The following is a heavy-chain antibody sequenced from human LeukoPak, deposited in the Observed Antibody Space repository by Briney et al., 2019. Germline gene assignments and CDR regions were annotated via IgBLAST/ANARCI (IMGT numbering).Heavy chain of an antibody. V-gene: IGHV3-23*01. J-gene: IGHJ4*02. CDR3: AKGPFGIVVVPAAIFFDY. CDR1: GFTYSSYD. CDR2: ISGSDGST. D-gene: IGHD2-2*02. Sequence: PGGSLRLSCAASGFTYSSYDMSWVRQVPGKGLEWVSTISGSDGSTNYADSVKGRFTISRDNSKNTLYLQMNSLRAEDTAVYYCAKGPFGIVVVPAAIFFDYWGQGTLVTVSS.